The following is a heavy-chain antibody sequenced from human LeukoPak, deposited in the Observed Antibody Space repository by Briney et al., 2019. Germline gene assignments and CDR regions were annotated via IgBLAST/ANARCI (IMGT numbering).Heavy chain of an antibody. Sequence: PSETLSLTCAVYGGSFSGYYWGWIRQPPGKGLEWIGEINHSGSTNYNPSLKSRVTISVDTSKNQFSLKLSSVTAADTAVYYCVIPKGYCSGGSCYRPFDYWGQGTLVTVSS. CDR3: VIPKGYCSGGSCYRPFDY. D-gene: IGHD2-15*01. CDR1: GGSFSGYY. V-gene: IGHV4-34*01. CDR2: INHSGST. J-gene: IGHJ4*02.